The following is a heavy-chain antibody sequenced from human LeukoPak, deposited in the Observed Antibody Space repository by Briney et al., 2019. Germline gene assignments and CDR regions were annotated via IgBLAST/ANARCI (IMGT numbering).Heavy chain of an antibody. Sequence: GGSLRLSCAASGFTFSDYSMNWVRQAPGKGLEWVSYINSGSSTIYYVDSVEGRFTISRDNAKNSLYLQMNSLRDEDTAVYHCARTRSKVGTPTFDYWGQGTMVTVSS. CDR3: ARTRSKVGTPTFDY. CDR2: INSGSSTI. D-gene: IGHD4-23*01. V-gene: IGHV3-48*02. J-gene: IGHJ4*03. CDR1: GFTFSDYS.